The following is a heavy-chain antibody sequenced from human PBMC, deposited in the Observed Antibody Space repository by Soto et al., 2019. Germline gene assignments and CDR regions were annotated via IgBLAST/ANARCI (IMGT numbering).Heavy chain of an antibody. CDR2: IIPIFGTA. CDR1: GGTFSSYA. D-gene: IGHD2-15*01. J-gene: IGHJ6*04. Sequence: ASVKVSCKASGGTFSSYAISWVRQAPGQGLEWMGGIIPIFGTANYAQKFQGRVTITADKSTSTAYMELSSLRSEDTAVYYCARDGPYCSGGSCYSGPLLEYGTDVLGEGTLVTSSS. CDR3: ARDGPYCSGGSCYSGPLLEYGTDV. V-gene: IGHV1-69*06.